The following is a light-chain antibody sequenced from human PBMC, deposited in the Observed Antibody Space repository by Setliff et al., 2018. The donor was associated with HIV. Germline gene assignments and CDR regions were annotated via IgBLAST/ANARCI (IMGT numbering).Light chain of an antibody. V-gene: IGLV2-23*02. CDR1: SSDVCRYNL. Sequence: QSALAQHASVSGSPGQSITLSCTRTSSDVCRYNLVPWYQHHTGKAPKLMIYVVNKRSSGVSNRFSGSKSGNTASLTISVLQPEYGSDYYCCSHGGTTTFYVFGSGTKVTVL. CDR2: VVN. CDR3: CSHGGTTTFYV. J-gene: IGLJ1*01.